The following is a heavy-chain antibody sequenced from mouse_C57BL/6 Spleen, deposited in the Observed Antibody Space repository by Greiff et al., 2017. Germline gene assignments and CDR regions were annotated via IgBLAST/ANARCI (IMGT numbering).Heavy chain of an antibody. D-gene: IGHD3-2*02. J-gene: IGHJ4*01. CDR3: AIAEDSSGYYYAMDY. CDR1: GYTFTSYW. Sequence: QVQLQQPGAELVKPGASVKVSCKASGYTFTSYWMHWVKQRPGPGLEWIGRIHPSDSDTNYNQKFKGKATLTVDKSSSTAYMQLSSLTSEDSAVYYCAIAEDSSGYYYAMDYWGQGTSVTVSS. CDR2: IHPSDSDT. V-gene: IGHV1-74*01.